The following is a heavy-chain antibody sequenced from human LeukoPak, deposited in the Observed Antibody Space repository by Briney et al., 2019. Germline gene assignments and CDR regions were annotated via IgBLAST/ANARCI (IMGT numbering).Heavy chain of an antibody. D-gene: IGHD4-17*01. J-gene: IGHJ4*02. CDR3: ARQDMTTVTGLDY. CDR1: GYTFTGYY. Sequence: ASVKVSFKASGYTFTGYYIHWVRQAPRQGLEWMGWINPNSGGTNYAQKFQGRVTMTRGTSISAAYMELSRLRSDDTAVYYCARQDMTTVTGLDYWDQGTLVTVSS. CDR2: INPNSGGT. V-gene: IGHV1-2*02.